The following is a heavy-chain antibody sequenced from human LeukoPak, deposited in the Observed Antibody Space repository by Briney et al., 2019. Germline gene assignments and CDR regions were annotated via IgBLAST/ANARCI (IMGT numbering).Heavy chain of an antibody. J-gene: IGHJ4*02. D-gene: IGHD4-17*01. CDR3: ARYPGASGDSYYFDY. V-gene: IGHV4-59*02. CDR1: GGSVTTYH. Sequence: SETLSLTCTVSGGSVTTYHWSWIRQPPGKGLEWIGYIYYSGSINYNPSLNSRVTISLDTSKNEFSLKLRSVTAADTAVYYCARYPGASGDSYYFDYWGQRTRVTVSS. CDR2: IYYSGSI.